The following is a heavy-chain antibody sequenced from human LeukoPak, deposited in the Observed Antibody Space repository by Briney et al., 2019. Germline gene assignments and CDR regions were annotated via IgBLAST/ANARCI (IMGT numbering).Heavy chain of an antibody. D-gene: IGHD3-10*01. Sequence: SVKVSCKASGGTFSSYAISWVRQAPGHGLEWMGGIIPIFGTANYAQKFQGRVTITADKSTNTAYMELSSLRSEDTAVYYCARGPEHYYGSGSYQDWFDPWGQGTLVTVSS. V-gene: IGHV1-69*06. J-gene: IGHJ5*02. CDR1: GGTFSSYA. CDR3: ARGPEHYYGSGSYQDWFDP. CDR2: IIPIFGTA.